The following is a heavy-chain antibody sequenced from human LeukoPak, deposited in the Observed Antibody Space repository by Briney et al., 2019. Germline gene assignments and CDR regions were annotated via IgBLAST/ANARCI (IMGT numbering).Heavy chain of an antibody. V-gene: IGHV3-30*02. CDR1: GFTFSSYG. Sequence: GGSLRLSCVGSGFTFSSYGIHWVRQLPGKGPEWVAIIPYDGSSEFYADSVKGRFKISRDNSKNTVNLQMNSLGVEDTAVYYCAKGLGPLVRGVVPRTYYMDVWGRGTTVTVSS. D-gene: IGHD3-10*01. J-gene: IGHJ6*03. CDR2: IPYDGSSE. CDR3: AKGLGPLVRGVVPRTYYMDV.